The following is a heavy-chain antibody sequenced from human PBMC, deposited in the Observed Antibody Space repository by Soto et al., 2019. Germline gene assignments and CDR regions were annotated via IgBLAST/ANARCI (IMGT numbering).Heavy chain of an antibody. Sequence: QVQLVQSGAEVKKPGSSVKVSCKASGGTFSSYAISWVRQAPGQGLEWLGGIIPIFGTANYAQKFQGRVTITADESPSTAYKELSHMRSEDTGVYYCARGDDGDTKFTNTVDYRGQGTLVTVSS. V-gene: IGHV1-69*01. CDR3: ARGDDGDTKFTNTVDY. CDR2: IIPIFGTA. CDR1: GGTFSSYA. J-gene: IGHJ4*02. D-gene: IGHD4-17*01.